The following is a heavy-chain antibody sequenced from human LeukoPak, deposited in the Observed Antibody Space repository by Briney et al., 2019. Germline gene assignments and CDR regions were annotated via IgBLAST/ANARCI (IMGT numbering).Heavy chain of an antibody. CDR3: VRRFGLDH. CDR2: IKQDGSEK. V-gene: IGHV3-7*01. J-gene: IGHJ5*02. CDR1: GFTASSHW. Sequence: GGSLRLSCVGSGFTASSHWMSWVRQAPGKGLEWVANIKQDGSEKYYVDSVKGRFTISRDNAENSLYLQMKSLRAEDTAVYYCVRRFGLDHWGQGTLVTVSA.